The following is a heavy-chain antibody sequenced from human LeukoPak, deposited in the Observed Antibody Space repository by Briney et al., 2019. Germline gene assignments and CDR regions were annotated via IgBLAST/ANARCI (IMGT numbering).Heavy chain of an antibody. D-gene: IGHD2-2*01. J-gene: IGHJ4*02. Sequence: GGSLRLSCAASGFSVSSNYMSWVRQAPRKGLEWVSTIYSGESAYYADSVKGRFTISRDNSKNALVLQMNSLTAADTAVYYCARDGGSGYCSSSNCYEGFDYWGQGTLVTVSS. V-gene: IGHV3-66*01. CDR2: IYSGESA. CDR1: GFSVSSNY. CDR3: ARDGGSGYCSSSNCYEGFDY.